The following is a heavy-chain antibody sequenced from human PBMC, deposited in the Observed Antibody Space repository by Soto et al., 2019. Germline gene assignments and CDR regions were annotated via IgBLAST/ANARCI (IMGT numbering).Heavy chain of an antibody. CDR2: ISSSSSYI. V-gene: IGHV3-21*01. Sequence: ETLSLTCTVSGGSISSSSYYWGWIRQPPGKGLEWVSSISSSSSYIYYADSVKGRFTISRDNAKNSLYLQMNSLRAEDTAVYYCARKMAAAIDAFDIWGQGTMVTVSS. CDR3: ARKMAAAIDAFDI. D-gene: IGHD6-13*01. J-gene: IGHJ3*02. CDR1: GGSISSSS.